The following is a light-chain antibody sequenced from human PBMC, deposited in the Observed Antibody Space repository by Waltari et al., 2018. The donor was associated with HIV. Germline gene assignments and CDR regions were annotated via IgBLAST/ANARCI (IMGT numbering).Light chain of an antibody. Sequence: SELTQDPAVSVALGQTVSITCQGASTRTCYANWYPQKPGQAPVLVISPIHNRPSGIPDRCSGASSGNTASLTITGAQAEDEGDYYCNSRDRAGHHVVFGGGTKLTVL. CDR2: PIH. CDR3: NSRDRAGHHVV. CDR1: STRTCY. V-gene: IGLV3-19*01. J-gene: IGLJ3*02.